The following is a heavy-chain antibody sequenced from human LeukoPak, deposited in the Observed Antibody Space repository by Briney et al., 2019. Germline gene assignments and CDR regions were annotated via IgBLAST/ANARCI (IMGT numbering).Heavy chain of an antibody. J-gene: IGHJ6*03. V-gene: IGHV3-74*01. D-gene: IGHD1-14*01. Sequence: GGSLRLSCAPSVLTLSSFWMHWGRQAPGKGLVWVSRISSDGGDTIYADSVKGRFTILRDNANNTLYLQMNSLRGDDTAVYYCARVWDIRGAYYMDVWGKGTTVTVSS. CDR2: ISSDGGDT. CDR1: VLTLSSFW. CDR3: ARVWDIRGAYYMDV.